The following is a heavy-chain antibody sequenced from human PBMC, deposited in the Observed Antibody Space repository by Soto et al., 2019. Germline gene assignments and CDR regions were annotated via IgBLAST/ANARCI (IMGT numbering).Heavy chain of an antibody. V-gene: IGHV1-69*01. CDR1: GGTFSSYA. J-gene: IGHJ4*02. CDR3: ALRAGKYYYDSSGYSLDY. CDR2: IIPIFGTA. D-gene: IGHD3-22*01. Sequence: QVQLVQSGAEVKKPGSSVKVSCKASGGTFSSYAISWVRQAPGQGLEWMGGIIPIFGTANYAQKFQGRVTITADESTSTAYMEVSSLRSEDTAVYYCALRAGKYYYDSSGYSLDYWGQGTLVTVSS.